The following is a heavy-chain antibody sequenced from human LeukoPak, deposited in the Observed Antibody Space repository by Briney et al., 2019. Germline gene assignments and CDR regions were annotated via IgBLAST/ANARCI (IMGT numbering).Heavy chain of an antibody. Sequence: GESLKISCKGSGYSFNTYWIGWVRQMPGKGLEWMGIIYPGDSDTRYSPSFQGQVTISADKSISTAYLQWSSLKASDTAMYYCARQGRGSPGLDPFDIWGQGTMVTVSS. D-gene: IGHD2-15*01. CDR3: ARQGRGSPGLDPFDI. CDR2: IYPGDSDT. J-gene: IGHJ3*02. CDR1: GYSFNTYW. V-gene: IGHV5-51*01.